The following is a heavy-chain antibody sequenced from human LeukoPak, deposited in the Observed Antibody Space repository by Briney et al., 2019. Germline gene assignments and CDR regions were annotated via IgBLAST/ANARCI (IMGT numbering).Heavy chain of an antibody. D-gene: IGHD4-17*01. CDR1: GFTFSSYN. CDR2: ISYDGSNK. V-gene: IGHV3-30*18. Sequence: GGSLRLSCAASGFTFSSYNMNWVRQAPGKGLEWVAVISYDGSNKYYADSVKGRFTISRDNSRNTLYLQMNSLRAEDTAVYYCAKDGNYGELDYWGQGTLVTVSS. J-gene: IGHJ4*02. CDR3: AKDGNYGELDY.